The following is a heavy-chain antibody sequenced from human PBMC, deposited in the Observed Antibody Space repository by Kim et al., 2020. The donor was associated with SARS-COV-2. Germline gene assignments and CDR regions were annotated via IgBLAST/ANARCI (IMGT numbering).Heavy chain of an antibody. CDR3: ARALDY. CDR2: PNRGNT. V-gene: IGHV1-8*01. J-gene: IGHJ4*02. Sequence: PNRGNTGYAQKFQGRVTMTRNTSISTAYMGLSSLRSEDTAVYYCARALDYWGQGTLVTVSS.